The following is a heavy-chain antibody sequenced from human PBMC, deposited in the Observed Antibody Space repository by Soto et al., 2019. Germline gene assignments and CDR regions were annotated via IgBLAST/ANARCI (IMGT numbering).Heavy chain of an antibody. CDR1: GFTFSSYA. D-gene: IGHD6-13*01. CDR3: ARDSSSWLPYYGMDV. J-gene: IGHJ6*02. CDR2: ISYDGSNK. V-gene: IGHV3-30-3*01. Sequence: QVQLVESGGGVVQPGRSLRLSCAASGFTFSSYAMHWVRQAPGKGLEWVAVISYDGSNKYYADSVKGRFTISRDNSKNTLYLQMNSLRAEDTAVYYCARDSSSWLPYYGMDVWGQGTKVTVSS.